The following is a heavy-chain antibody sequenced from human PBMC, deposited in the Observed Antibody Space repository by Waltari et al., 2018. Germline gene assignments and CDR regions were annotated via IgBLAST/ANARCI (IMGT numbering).Heavy chain of an antibody. D-gene: IGHD3-3*01. CDR1: GYTLTGLS. V-gene: IGHV1-24*01. CDR3: ATGSIFGVVIIDY. Sequence: QVQLVQSGAEVKKPGASVKVPCKVSGYTLTGLSMPLVCQAPGKGLEWMGGFDPEDGETIYAQKFQGRVTMTEDTSTDTAYMELSSLRSEDTAVYYCATGSIFGVVIIDYWGQGTLVTVSS. J-gene: IGHJ4*02. CDR2: FDPEDGET.